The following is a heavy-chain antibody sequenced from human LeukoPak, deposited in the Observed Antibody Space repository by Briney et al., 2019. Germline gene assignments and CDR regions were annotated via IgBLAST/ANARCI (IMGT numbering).Heavy chain of an antibody. CDR1: GFTFSSYA. J-gene: IGHJ4*02. D-gene: IGHD2-2*03. CDR3: ARDGYCSSTGCSAYFFDS. V-gene: IGHV3-30-3*01. Sequence: GGSLRLSCSASGFTFSSYAMHWVRQAPGKGLHWVAVISYDGSNKYYADSVKGRFTISRDKSKNTLYLQLNSLRPEDTALYYCARDGYCSSTGCSAYFFDSWGQGTLVTVSS. CDR2: ISYDGSNK.